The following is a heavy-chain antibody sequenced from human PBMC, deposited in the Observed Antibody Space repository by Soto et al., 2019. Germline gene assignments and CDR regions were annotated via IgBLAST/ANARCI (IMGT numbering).Heavy chain of an antibody. CDR2: LSPNSGGA. V-gene: IGHV1-2*02. D-gene: IGHD5-12*01. Sequence: QVQLVQSGAEVKKPGASVKVSCKASGYTFTGYYIHWVRQAPGQGLEWMGWLSPNSGGADYAQKFQGRVTMTRDTSVSSAYMELSSLISDDTAVYYCARANSGDDDEFDYWGQGTPVTVSS. CDR3: ARANSGDDDEFDY. CDR1: GYTFTGYY. J-gene: IGHJ4*02.